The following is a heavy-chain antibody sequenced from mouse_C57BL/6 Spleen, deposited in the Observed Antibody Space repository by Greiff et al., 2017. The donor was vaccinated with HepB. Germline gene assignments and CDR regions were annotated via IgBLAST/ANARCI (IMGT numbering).Heavy chain of an antibody. CDR2: ISGGGGNT. V-gene: IGHV5-9*01. Sequence: DVKLVESGGGLVKPGGSLKLSCAASGFTFSSYTMSWVRQTPEKRLEWVATISGGGGNTYYPDSVKGRFTISRDNAKNTLYLQMSSLRSEDTALYYCARLDGYYKGFAYWGQGTLVTVSA. CDR1: GFTFSSYT. CDR3: ARLDGYYKGFAY. D-gene: IGHD2-3*01. J-gene: IGHJ3*01.